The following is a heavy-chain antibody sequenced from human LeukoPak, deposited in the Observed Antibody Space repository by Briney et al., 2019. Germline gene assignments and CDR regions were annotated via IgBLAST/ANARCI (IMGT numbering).Heavy chain of an antibody. J-gene: IGHJ4*02. CDR3: AKERFMITFGGVLED. Sequence: GRSLRLSCAASGFTSSSYGMQWVRQAPGKGLEWVAVISYDGSNKYYADSVKGRFTISRDNSKNTLYLQMNSLRAEDTAVYYCAKERFMITFGGVLEDWGQGTLVTVSS. CDR1: GFTSSSYG. CDR2: ISYDGSNK. D-gene: IGHD3-16*02. V-gene: IGHV3-30*18.